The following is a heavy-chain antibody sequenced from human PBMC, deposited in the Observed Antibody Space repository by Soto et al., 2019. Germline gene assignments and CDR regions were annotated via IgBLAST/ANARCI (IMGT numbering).Heavy chain of an antibody. CDR3: ARSFGASDYFDS. CDR2: IDPSDFDS. V-gene: IGHV5-10-1*01. CDR1: GYSFTSYW. J-gene: IGHJ4*02. Sequence: PGESLKISCQGSGYSFTSYWISWVRQMPGKGLEWMGRIDPSDFDSDYSPSFQGRVTISIDRSISTAYLQWSSLKASDTAMYYCARSFGASDYFDSWGQGTLVTVPQ. D-gene: IGHD3-10*01.